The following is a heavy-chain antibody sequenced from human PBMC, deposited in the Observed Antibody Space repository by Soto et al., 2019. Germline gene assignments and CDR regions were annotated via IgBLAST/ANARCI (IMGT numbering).Heavy chain of an antibody. J-gene: IGHJ6*03. CDR1: GGSFSGYY. D-gene: IGHD2-8*01. CDR2: INHSGST. Sequence: SETLSLTCAVYGGSFSGYYWSWIRQPPGKGLEWIGEINHSGSTNYNPSLKSRVTISVDTSKNQFSLKLSSVTAADTAVYYCARAASWCMFCYYYMDVWGKGTTVTVSS. V-gene: IGHV4-34*01. CDR3: ARAASWCMFCYYYMDV.